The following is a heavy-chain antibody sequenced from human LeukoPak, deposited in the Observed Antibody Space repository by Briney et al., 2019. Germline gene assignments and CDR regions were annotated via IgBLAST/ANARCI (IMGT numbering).Heavy chain of an antibody. D-gene: IGHD7-27*01. CDR2: ISWNSGRV. Sequence: GGSLRLSCAASGFTFDDYAMHWVRQAPGKGLEWVSGISWNSGRVGYADSVKGRFTISRDNAKNSLYLQMNSLRAEDTALYYCAKANWGTLYYFDYWGQGTLVTVSS. CDR3: AKANWGTLYYFDY. J-gene: IGHJ4*02. CDR1: GFTFDDYA. V-gene: IGHV3-9*01.